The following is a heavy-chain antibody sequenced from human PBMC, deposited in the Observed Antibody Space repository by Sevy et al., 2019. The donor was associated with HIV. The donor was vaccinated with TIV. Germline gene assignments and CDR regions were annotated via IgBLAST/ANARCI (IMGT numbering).Heavy chain of an antibody. CDR2: ISFDGRNE. D-gene: IGHD2-8*01. V-gene: IGHV3-30*04. CDR3: ARHHCTDGVFFRSGYFDY. CDR1: GFTFGNHA. Sequence: GGSLRLSCAASGFTFGNHAIHWVRQAPGKGLEWVAIISFDGRNEHYAGSVKGRFTISRDNSKKTVYLQMTNLRSEDAAVYYCARHHCTDGVFFRSGYFDYWGQGTLVTVSS. J-gene: IGHJ4*01.